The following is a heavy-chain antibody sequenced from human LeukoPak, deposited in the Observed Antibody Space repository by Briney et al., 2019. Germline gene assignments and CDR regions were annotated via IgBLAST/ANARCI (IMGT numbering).Heavy chain of an antibody. J-gene: IGHJ5*02. CDR3: ARGYCSSTSCPRGRSDP. Sequence: SETLSLTCAVYGGSFSGYYWSWIRQPPGKGLEWIGEINHSGSTNYNPSLKSRVTISVDTSKNQFSLKLSSVTAADTAVYYCARGYCSSTSCPRGRSDPWGQGTLVTVSS. D-gene: IGHD2-2*01. CDR2: INHSGST. CDR1: GGSFSGYY. V-gene: IGHV4-34*01.